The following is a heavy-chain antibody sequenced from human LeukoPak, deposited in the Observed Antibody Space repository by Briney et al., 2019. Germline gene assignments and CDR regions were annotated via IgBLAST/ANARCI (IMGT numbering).Heavy chain of an antibody. CDR3: ARNLGYSTLHFDY. Sequence: ASVKVSCKASGYTFSSYGISWVRQAPGQGLEWMGWISAYNGNTNYAQKFQVRVIMTTDTYTNTAHMELRGLRSDDTAVYYCARNLGYSTLHFDYWGQGTLVTVSS. J-gene: IGHJ4*02. V-gene: IGHV1-18*01. CDR1: GYTFSSYG. CDR2: ISAYNGNT. D-gene: IGHD3-22*01.